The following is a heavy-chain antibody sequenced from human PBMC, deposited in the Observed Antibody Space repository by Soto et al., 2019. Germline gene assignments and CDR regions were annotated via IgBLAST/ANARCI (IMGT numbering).Heavy chain of an antibody. CDR3: AKEGYSYVLYNWFDP. Sequence: EVQLVESGGGLVQPGRSLRLSCAASGFTFDDYAMHWVRQAPGKGLEWVAGISWNSGSIGYADSVKGRFTISRDNAKISLYLQMNSLRAEDTALYYCAKEGYSYVLYNWFDPWGQGTLVTVSS. CDR1: GFTFDDYA. D-gene: IGHD5-18*01. J-gene: IGHJ5*02. CDR2: ISWNSGSI. V-gene: IGHV3-9*01.